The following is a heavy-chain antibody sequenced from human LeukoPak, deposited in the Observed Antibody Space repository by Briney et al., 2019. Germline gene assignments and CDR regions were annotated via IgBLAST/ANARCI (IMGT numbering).Heavy chain of an antibody. V-gene: IGHV4-39*07. Sequence: SETLSLTCTVSGGSISSSSYYWGWIRQPPGKGLEWIGSIYYSGSTYYNPSLKSRVTISVDTSKNQFSLKLSSVTAADTAVYYCARVKGAAAGTRPFDYWGQGTLVTVSS. D-gene: IGHD6-13*01. CDR3: ARVKGAAAGTRPFDY. CDR2: IYYSGST. J-gene: IGHJ4*02. CDR1: GGSISSSSYY.